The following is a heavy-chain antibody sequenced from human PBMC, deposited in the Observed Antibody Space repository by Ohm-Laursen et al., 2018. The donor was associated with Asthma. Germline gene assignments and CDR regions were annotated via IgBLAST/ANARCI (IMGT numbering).Heavy chain of an antibody. CDR1: GFTFSSYW. J-gene: IGHJ6*02. CDR3: VRELIEVQGVALYYNYGMDV. Sequence: SLRLSCSASGFTFSSYWMSWVRQAPGKGLEWVANIKQDASEKYYLDSVRGRFTTSRDNAENSVFLQMNSLRAEDTAVYYCVRELIEVQGVALYYNYGMDVWGQGTTVTVSS. D-gene: IGHD3-10*01. CDR2: IKQDASEK. V-gene: IGHV3-7*01.